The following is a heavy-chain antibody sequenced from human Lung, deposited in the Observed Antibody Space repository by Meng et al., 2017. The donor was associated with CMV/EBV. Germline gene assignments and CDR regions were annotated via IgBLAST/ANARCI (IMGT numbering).Heavy chain of an antibody. D-gene: IGHD3-22*01. CDR3: ARGDYYDSSGLDY. CDR2: IDTNTGNP. V-gene: IGHV7-4-1*02. Sequence: LVQSGAEVKMPGASVKISCKASGYSFTAYYIHWVRQAPGQGPEWMGRIDTNTGNPTYAQGFTGRFVFSLDTSVSTAYLQISSLKAEDTAVYYCARGDYYDSSGLDYWGQGTLVTVSS. J-gene: IGHJ4*02. CDR1: GYSFTAYY.